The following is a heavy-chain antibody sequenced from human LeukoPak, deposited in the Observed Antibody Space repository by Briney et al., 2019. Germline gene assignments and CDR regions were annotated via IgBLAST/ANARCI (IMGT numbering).Heavy chain of an antibody. V-gene: IGHV5-51*01. CDR2: IYPGGSDT. Sequence: GESLKISCKVSGYRFTSYWIGWVRQMPGKGLEWMGIIYPGGSDTRYSPSFQDQVTISADKSINTAYLQWRSLKASDTAMYYCVRRAAEWELLDYWGQGTLVTVSS. CDR3: VRRAAEWELLDY. CDR1: GYRFTSYW. J-gene: IGHJ4*02. D-gene: IGHD1-26*01.